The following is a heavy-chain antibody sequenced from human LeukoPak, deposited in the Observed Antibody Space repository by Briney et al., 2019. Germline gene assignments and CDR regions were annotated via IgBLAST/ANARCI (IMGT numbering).Heavy chain of an antibody. D-gene: IGHD1-26*01. CDR3: ARGGAFAFDM. Sequence: PGGSLRLSCAAPGFTFSNYAMGWVRRAPGKGLEWVSSINGRDGRTYYADSVRGRFSISSDNSKNTLFLQMNSLRAEDTAVYYCARGGAFAFDMWGQGTVVTVSS. CDR1: GFTFSNYA. V-gene: IGHV3-23*01. CDR2: INGRDGRT. J-gene: IGHJ3*02.